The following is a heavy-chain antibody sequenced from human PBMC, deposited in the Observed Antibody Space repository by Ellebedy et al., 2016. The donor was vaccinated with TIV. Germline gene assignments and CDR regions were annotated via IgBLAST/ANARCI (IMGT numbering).Heavy chain of an antibody. J-gene: IGHJ4*02. V-gene: IGHV1-18*01. CDR2: ISVHNDNT. Sequence: ASVKVSXKASGYIFTNYCITWVRQAPGQGLEWMGWISVHNDNTKYAQKMRGRVTLTTDTSTGTAYMDLRSLRSDDTAVYYCAREASSFYESWGGDFWGPGTLVTVSS. CDR1: GYIFTNYC. CDR3: AREASSFYESWGGDF. D-gene: IGHD2/OR15-2a*01.